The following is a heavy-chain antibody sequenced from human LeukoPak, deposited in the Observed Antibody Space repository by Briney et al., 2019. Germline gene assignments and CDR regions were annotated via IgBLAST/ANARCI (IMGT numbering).Heavy chain of an antibody. J-gene: IGHJ3*02. CDR3: ARDKWELSAFDI. Sequence: GASVKVSCKASGYTFTGYYMHWVRQAPGQGLEWMGWINPNSGVTHYAQKFQGRVTMTRDMSTSTVYMELSSLRSEDTAVYYCARDKWELSAFDIWGQGTMVTVSS. CDR1: GYTFTGYY. D-gene: IGHD1-26*01. V-gene: IGHV1-2*02. CDR2: INPNSGVT.